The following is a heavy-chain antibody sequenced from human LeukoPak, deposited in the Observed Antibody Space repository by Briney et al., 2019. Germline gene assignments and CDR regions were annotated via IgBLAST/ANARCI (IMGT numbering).Heavy chain of an antibody. D-gene: IGHD4-17*01. CDR2: ISYDGSNK. J-gene: IGHJ4*02. Sequence: GGSLRLSCAASGFTFSSYAMHWVRQAPGKGLEWVAVISYDGSNKYYADSVKGRFTISRDNSKNTLYLQMNSLRAEDTAVYYCARVGGYGDLDYWGQGTLVTVSS. CDR3: ARVGGYGDLDY. CDR1: GFTFSSYA. V-gene: IGHV3-30*14.